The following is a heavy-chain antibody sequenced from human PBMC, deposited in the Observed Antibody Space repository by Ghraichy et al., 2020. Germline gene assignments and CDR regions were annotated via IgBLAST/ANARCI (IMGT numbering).Heavy chain of an antibody. CDR2: IKSKTDGGTT. CDR3: TTENCSSTSCCNYYYGMNF. D-gene: IGHD2-2*01. V-gene: IGHV3-15*01. CDR1: GFTFSNAW. Sequence: GGSLRLSCAASGFTFSNAWMSWVRQAPGKGLEWVGRIKSKTDGGTTDYAAPVKGRFTISRDDSKNTLYLQMNSLKTEDTAVYYCTTENCSSTSCCNYYYGMNFWGQGITFTVSS. J-gene: IGHJ6*02.